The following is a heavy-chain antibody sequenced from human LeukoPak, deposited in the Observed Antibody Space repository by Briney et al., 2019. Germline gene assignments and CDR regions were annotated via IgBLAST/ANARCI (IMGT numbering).Heavy chain of an antibody. CDR1: GGSISSSNW. V-gene: IGHV4-4*02. CDR3: ARAPLYYYDSSGQYYFDY. J-gene: IGHJ4*02. CDR2: IYHSGST. D-gene: IGHD3-22*01. Sequence: SGTLSLTCAVSGGSISSSNWWSWVRQPPGKGLEWIGEIYHSGSTNYNPSLKSRVTISVDKSKNQFSLKLSSVTAADTAVYYCARAPLYYYDSSGQYYFDYWGQGTLVTVSS.